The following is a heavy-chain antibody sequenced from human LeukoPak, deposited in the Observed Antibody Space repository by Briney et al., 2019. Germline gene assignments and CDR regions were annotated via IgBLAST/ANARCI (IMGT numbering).Heavy chain of an antibody. CDR1: GFTFSSYA. V-gene: IGHV3-23*01. J-gene: IGHJ4*02. CDR3: AKGDYGAHRDGFFDY. D-gene: IGHD4-17*01. Sequence: SGGSLRLSCAASGFTFSSYAMSWVRQAPGKGLEWVSAISGSGGSTYYADSVKGRFTISRDNSKSTLYLQMNSLRAEDTAVYYCAKGDYGAHRDGFFDYWGQGTLVTVSS. CDR2: ISGSGGST.